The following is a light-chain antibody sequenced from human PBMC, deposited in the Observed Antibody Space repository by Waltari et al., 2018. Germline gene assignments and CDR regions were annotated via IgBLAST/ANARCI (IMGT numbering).Light chain of an antibody. CDR2: ASS. Sequence: DIQMTQSPSSLSASVGETGTITCRASQSILKYVNWYQQKPGKAPKLLIYASSALHSGVPSRFSGSGSETYFTLTISSLQPEDFATYHCQQSYNPPWTFGQGTKVEIK. CDR1: QSILKY. V-gene: IGKV1-39*01. J-gene: IGKJ1*01. CDR3: QQSYNPPWT.